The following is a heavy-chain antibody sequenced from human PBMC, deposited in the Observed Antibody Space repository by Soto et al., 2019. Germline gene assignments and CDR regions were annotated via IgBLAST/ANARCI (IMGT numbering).Heavy chain of an antibody. CDR1: GDSMTSGDYS. Sequence: QLQLQESGSRLVKSSQTLSLTCTVSGDSMTSGDYSWSWIRQPPGKGLEWLGYIYRTGNTHYSPSLKSRVSISQDRRKNQFSLELTSVTAADTAVYYCARGDYQYSIDYWGQGTLVTDSS. CDR2: IYRTGNT. CDR3: ARGDYQYSIDY. V-gene: IGHV4-30-2*01. J-gene: IGHJ4*02. D-gene: IGHD2-2*01.